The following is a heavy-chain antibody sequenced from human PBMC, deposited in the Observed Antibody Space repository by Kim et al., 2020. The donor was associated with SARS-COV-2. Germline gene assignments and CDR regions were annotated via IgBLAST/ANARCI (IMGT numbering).Heavy chain of an antibody. D-gene: IGHD3-10*01. J-gene: IGHJ4*02. V-gene: IGHV4-34*01. CDR2: INHSGST. CDR3: ARANYYGSGTIDY. CDR1: GGSFSGYY. Sequence: SETLSLTCAVYGGSFSGYYWSWIRQPPGKGLEWIGEINHSGSTNYNPSLKSRVTISVDTPKNQFSLKLSSVTAADTAVYYCARANYYGSGTIDYWGQGTLVTVSS.